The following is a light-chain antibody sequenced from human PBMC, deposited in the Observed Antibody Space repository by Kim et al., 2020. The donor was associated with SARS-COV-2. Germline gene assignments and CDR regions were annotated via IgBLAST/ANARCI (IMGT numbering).Light chain of an antibody. CDR2: DAS. CDR1: QTISSQ. CDR3: QQRRNWPLT. Sequence: ETVLTQSPATLSLSPGERATLSCRASQTISSQLAWYQLKPGQAPRLLIYDASNRATGIPARFSGSGSGTDFTLTISSLEPEDFAVYYCQQRRNWPLTFGGGTKVDIK. J-gene: IGKJ4*01. V-gene: IGKV3-11*01.